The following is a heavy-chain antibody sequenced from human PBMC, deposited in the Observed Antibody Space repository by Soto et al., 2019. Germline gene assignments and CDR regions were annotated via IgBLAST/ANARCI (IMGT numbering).Heavy chain of an antibody. D-gene: IGHD3-10*01. CDR2: INAYNGNT. V-gene: IGHV1-18*01. Sequence: ASVTVSCKASGYTFTSYGISWVRPAPGQELAWMGWINAYNGNTNNAQKLQGRVTMTTVTSTSTTNMELRSLRSDDTAVYYGALGLSEIGASGNYFDYWGQGTLVTVSS. J-gene: IGHJ4*02. CDR1: GYTFTSYG. CDR3: ALGLSEIGASGNYFDY.